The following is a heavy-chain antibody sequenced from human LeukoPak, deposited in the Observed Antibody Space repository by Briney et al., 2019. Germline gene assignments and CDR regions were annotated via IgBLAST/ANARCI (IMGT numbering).Heavy chain of an antibody. V-gene: IGHV4-34*01. D-gene: IGHD2-2*02. J-gene: IGHJ6*04. Sequence: SETLSLTCAVYGGSFSGYYWSWIRQPPGKGLEWIGEINPSGSTNYNPSLKSRVTISVDTSKNQFSLKLSSVTAADTAVYYCARVPKGYCSSTSCYNRYYYGMDVWGKGTTVTVSS. CDR2: INPSGST. CDR3: ARVPKGYCSSTSCYNRYYYGMDV. CDR1: GGSFSGYY.